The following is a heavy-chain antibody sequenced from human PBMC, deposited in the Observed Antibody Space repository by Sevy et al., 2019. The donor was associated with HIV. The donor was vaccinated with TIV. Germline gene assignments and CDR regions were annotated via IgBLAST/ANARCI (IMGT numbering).Heavy chain of an antibody. Sequence: GGSLRLSCAASGFTFSSYWMNWIRLAPGKGLEWVANLKQDGSEKDYVDSVKGRFTISRDNAKNSLYLEMNTLRAEDTAVYYCATSGGETWGQGTLVTVSS. J-gene: IGHJ5*02. V-gene: IGHV3-7*01. CDR1: GFTFSSYW. D-gene: IGHD3-16*01. CDR3: ATSGGET. CDR2: LKQDGSEK.